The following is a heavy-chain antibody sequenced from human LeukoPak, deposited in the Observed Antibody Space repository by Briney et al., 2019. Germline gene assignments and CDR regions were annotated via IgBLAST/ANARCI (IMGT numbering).Heavy chain of an antibody. Sequence: GESLKISCKGSGYSFISYWIGWVRQMPGKGLEWMGIIYRDDSDTTYSPSFQGQVTISVDKSISTAYLQWSSLKASDTAMYYCARPYYYDSSAYYYYFDYWGQGTLVTVSS. V-gene: IGHV5-51*01. CDR2: IYRDDSDT. CDR1: GYSFISYW. J-gene: IGHJ4*02. D-gene: IGHD3-22*01. CDR3: ARPYYYDSSAYYYYFDY.